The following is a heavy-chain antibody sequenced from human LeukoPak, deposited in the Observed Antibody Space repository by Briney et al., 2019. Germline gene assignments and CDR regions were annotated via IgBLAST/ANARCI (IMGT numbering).Heavy chain of an antibody. D-gene: IGHD5-24*01. CDR3: ARDRWLQSRRGNFDY. CDR1: GGSFSGYY. CDR2: INHSGST. V-gene: IGHV4-34*01. Sequence: SETLSLTCAVYGGSFSGYYWSWIRQPPGKGLEWIGEINHSGSTNYNPSLKSRVTISVDTSKNQFSLKLSSVTAADTAVYYCARDRWLQSRRGNFDYWGQGTPVTVSS. J-gene: IGHJ4*02.